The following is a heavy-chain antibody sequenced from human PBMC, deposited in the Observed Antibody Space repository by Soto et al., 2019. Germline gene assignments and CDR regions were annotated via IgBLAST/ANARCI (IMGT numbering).Heavy chain of an antibody. D-gene: IGHD2-2*02. CDR1: GGSITSHF. V-gene: IGHV4-59*11. J-gene: IGHJ5*02. CDR3: ARGGIPKQIWFDP. CDR2: FKYGGSP. Sequence: SETLSLTCSVSGGSITSHFWNWIRQPPGKGLEWIAYFKYGGSPSYNPSLQSRVTVSSDTLRDQFSLKLNSVTAADTAVYYCARGGIPKQIWFDPWGPGTLVT.